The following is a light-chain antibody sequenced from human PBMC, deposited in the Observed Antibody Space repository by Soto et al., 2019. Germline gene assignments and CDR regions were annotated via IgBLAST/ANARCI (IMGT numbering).Light chain of an antibody. CDR1: QSISSW. V-gene: IGKV1-6*01. CDR3: LQDYNYPLT. Sequence: IQMTQSPSTLSASLGDRVTITCLASQSISSWLSWYQQKPVKAPKLLIYAASSLQSGVPSRFSGSGSGTDSTLTISSLQPEDFATYYCLQDYNYPLTFGGGTKVDI. CDR2: AAS. J-gene: IGKJ4*01.